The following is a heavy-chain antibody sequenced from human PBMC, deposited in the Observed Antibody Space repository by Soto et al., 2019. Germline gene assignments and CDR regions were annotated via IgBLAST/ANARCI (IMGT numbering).Heavy chain of an antibody. D-gene: IGHD3-9*01. CDR3: ARDTIYRLRYFDWLLEDTGGPENYGMDG. CDR1: GYTFTSYY. V-gene: IGHV1-46*01. Sequence: GPSVKVSCKASGYTFTSYYMHWVRQAPGQGLEWIGIINPSGGSTSYAQKFQGRVTMTRDTSTSTVYMELSSLRSEDTAVYYCARDTIYRLRYFDWLLEDTGGPENYGMDGWGQGTKVTVSS. CDR2: INPSGGST. J-gene: IGHJ6*02.